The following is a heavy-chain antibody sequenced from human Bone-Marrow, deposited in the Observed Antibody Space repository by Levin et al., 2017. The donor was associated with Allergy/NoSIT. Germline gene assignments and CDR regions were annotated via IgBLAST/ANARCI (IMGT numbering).Heavy chain of an antibody. CDR2: FYWDDDK. CDR3: VRRGGDMGESGWCRGFED. Sequence: SGPTLVKPTQTLTLTCTFSGFSLSTSGVGVGWIRQPPGKALEWLAIFYWDDDKRYSPSLKSRLTITKDSSKNLVVLPMTNMDPERTATYYCVRRGGDMGESGWCRGFEDWGQGTLVTVSS. D-gene: IGHD6-19*01. J-gene: IGHJ4*02. CDR1: GFSLSTSGVG. V-gene: IGHV2-5*02.